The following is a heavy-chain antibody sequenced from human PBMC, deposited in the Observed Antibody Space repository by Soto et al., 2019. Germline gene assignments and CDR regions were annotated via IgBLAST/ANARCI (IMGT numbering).Heavy chain of an antibody. CDR1: GGTFSTYG. CDR3: AREADRRGQQLLDY. Sequence: QVQLVQSGAEVKKPGSSVKVSCKASGGTFSTYGISWVRQAPGQGLEWMGGVTPLVGTTNYAQKIQGRVTITADESMTTAYMEMRGLRADDTAVYYCAREADRRGQQLLDYWGQGTLVTVSS. J-gene: IGHJ4*02. D-gene: IGHD6-13*01. CDR2: VTPLVGTT. V-gene: IGHV1-69*01.